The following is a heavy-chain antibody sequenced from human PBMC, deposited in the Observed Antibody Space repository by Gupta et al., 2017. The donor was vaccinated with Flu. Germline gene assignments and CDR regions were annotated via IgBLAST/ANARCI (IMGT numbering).Heavy chain of an antibody. CDR3: ARVSPLQWLPNVLSYYGMDG. V-gene: IGHV1-69*06. CDR2: IIPIFGTA. Sequence: QVQLVQSGAEVKKPGSSVKVSCQASGGTLSSYAFSWVRQAPGQGLEWMGGIIPIFGTANYAQKCQGRVTITADKSTTTAYMELSSLISEDTAVYYCARVSPLQWLPNVLSYYGMDGWGQGTTVIVSS. CDR1: GGTLSSYA. D-gene: IGHD3-3*01. J-gene: IGHJ6*02.